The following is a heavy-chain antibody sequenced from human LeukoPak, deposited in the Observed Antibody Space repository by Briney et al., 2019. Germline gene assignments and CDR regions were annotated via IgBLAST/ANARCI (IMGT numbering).Heavy chain of an antibody. CDR1: GGSISSSNW. D-gene: IGHD6-19*01. Sequence: SETLSLTCAVSGGSISSSNWWSWVRQPPGKGLEWIGEINHSGGTNYNPSLKSRVTISVDTSKNQFSLKLSSVTAADTAVYYCARGYSSGWYPVYYYGMDVWGQGTTVTVSS. J-gene: IGHJ6*02. CDR2: INHSGGT. V-gene: IGHV4-4*02. CDR3: ARGYSSGWYPVYYYGMDV.